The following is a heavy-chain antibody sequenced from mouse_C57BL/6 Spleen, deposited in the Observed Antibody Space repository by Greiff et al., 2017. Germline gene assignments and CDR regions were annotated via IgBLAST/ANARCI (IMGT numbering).Heavy chain of an antibody. D-gene: IGHD4-1*01. CDR2: ISSGSSII. V-gene: IGHV5-17*01. CDR3: ARPLNWAHFDY. CDR1: GFTFSDYG. Sequence: EVQRVESGGGLVKPGGSLKLSCAASGFTFSDYGMHWVRQAPEKGLEWVAYISSGSSIIYSADTVKGRFTISRDNANNTLFLQMTRLRSDDTAMYYGARPLNWAHFDYWGQGTTRTVSS. J-gene: IGHJ2*01.